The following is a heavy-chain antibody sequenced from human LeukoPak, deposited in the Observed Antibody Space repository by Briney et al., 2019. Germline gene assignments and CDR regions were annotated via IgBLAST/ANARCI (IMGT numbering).Heavy chain of an antibody. D-gene: IGHD6-19*01. J-gene: IGHJ5*02. CDR3: ARDSSGTLSGGGWFDP. CDR2: VYHSGAT. Sequence: SETLSLTCTVSNYSINDGYYWGWIRQPPGKGLQWIGGVYHSGATYQNPSLKSRVTISVDTSKNQFSPNLTSVTAADTAVYYCARDSSGTLSGGGWFDPWGQGTLVTVSS. V-gene: IGHV4-38-2*02. CDR1: NYSINDGYY.